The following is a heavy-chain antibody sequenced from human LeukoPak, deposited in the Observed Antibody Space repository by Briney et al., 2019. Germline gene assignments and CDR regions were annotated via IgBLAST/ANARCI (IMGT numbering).Heavy chain of an antibody. D-gene: IGHD3-10*01. V-gene: IGHV3-23*01. CDR2: ISGSGGST. CDR1: GFTFSSYA. CDR3: AKDRSGITMVRAYYFDY. J-gene: IGHJ4*02. Sequence: PGGSLRLSCAASGFTFSSYAMSWVRQAPGKGLEWVSAISGSGGSTYYADSVKGRFTISRDNSKNTLYLQMNSLRAEDTAVYYCAKDRSGITMVRAYYFDYWGQGTLVTVSS.